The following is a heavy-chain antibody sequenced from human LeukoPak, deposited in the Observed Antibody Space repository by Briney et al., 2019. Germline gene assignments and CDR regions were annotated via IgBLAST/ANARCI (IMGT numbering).Heavy chain of an antibody. V-gene: IGHV3-33*01. J-gene: IGHJ4*02. CDR3: ARPDYGASGDY. CDR2: IWHDGSNK. CDR1: GFTFSRFN. D-gene: IGHD4-17*01. Sequence: PGGSLRLSCAASGFTFSRFNLHWVRQAPGKGLEWVAVIWHDGSNKYYRDSVKGRFTISRDDSKNTLYLQMNSLKAEDTAVYYCARPDYGASGDYWGQGTLVTVSS.